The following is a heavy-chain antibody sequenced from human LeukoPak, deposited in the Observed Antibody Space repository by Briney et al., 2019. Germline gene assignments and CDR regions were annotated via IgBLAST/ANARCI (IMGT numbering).Heavy chain of an antibody. CDR2: IRSTSNSYAT. Sequence: GGSLRLSCAASGFTFSGSAMHRVRQASGKGLEWVGLIRSTSNSYATAYAASVKGRFTISRDESKNTAYLQMNSLKTEDTAVYYCAGGSGWYSPDYWGQGALVTVSS. J-gene: IGHJ4*02. CDR3: AGGSGWYSPDY. V-gene: IGHV3-73*01. CDR1: GFTFSGSA. D-gene: IGHD6-19*01.